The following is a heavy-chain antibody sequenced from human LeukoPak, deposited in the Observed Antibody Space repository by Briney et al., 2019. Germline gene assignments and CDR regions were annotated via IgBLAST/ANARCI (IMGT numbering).Heavy chain of an antibody. V-gene: IGHV3-33*01. Sequence: GGSLRLSCAASGFLFSTFGTHWFRQAPGKGLEWVALIWYDGSNKYYADSVKGRFTISRDTSNNTLYLQMNSLRAEDTAVYYCARGRSISAHCDYWGQGTLVTVSS. CDR2: IWYDGSNK. CDR3: ARGRSISAHCDY. J-gene: IGHJ4*02. CDR1: GFLFSTFG. D-gene: IGHD3-3*02.